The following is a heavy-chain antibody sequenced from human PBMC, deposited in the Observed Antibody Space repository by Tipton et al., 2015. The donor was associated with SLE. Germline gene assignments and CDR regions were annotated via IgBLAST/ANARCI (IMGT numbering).Heavy chain of an antibody. CDR3: ARHAYDNSYFDS. CDR1: GGSISSGGYS. Sequence: LSLTCAVSGGSISSGGYSWSWIRQPPGKGLEWIGYIYHSRNTYYNASLKSRVTISVDRSKNQFSLKLNSVTAADTAVYYCARHAYDNSYFDSWGQGTLFTVSS. D-gene: IGHD3-16*01. J-gene: IGHJ4*02. V-gene: IGHV4-30-2*01. CDR2: IYHSRNT.